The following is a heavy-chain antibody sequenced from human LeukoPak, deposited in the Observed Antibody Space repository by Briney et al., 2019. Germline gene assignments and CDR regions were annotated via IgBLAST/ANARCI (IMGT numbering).Heavy chain of an antibody. V-gene: IGHV4-39*07. J-gene: IGHJ4*02. CDR3: ASSGGEFGEHLEYYFDY. CDR1: GGSISSSSYY. Sequence: PSETLSLTCTVSGGSISSSSYYWGWIRQPPGKGLEWIGSIYYSGSTYYNPSLKGRVTVSVDTSKNQLSLKLSSVTAADTAVYYCASSGGEFGEHLEYYFDYWGQGTLVTVSS. CDR2: IYYSGST. D-gene: IGHD3-10*01.